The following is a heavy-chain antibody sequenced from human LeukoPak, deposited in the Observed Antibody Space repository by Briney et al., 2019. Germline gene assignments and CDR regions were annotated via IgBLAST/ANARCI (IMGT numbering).Heavy chain of an antibody. CDR1: GVTLSNYA. D-gene: IGHD5-18*01. CDR2: ISSSGSGGNT. V-gene: IGHV3-23*01. J-gene: IGHJ4*02. Sequence: GGSLRLSCVASGVTLSNYAMSWARQAPGKGLEWVSGISSSGSGGNTYYADSVKGRFTISRDNSKNTLYLQMNSLRAEDTAVYYCANRGYSYGYLDYWGQGTLVTVSS. CDR3: ANRGYSYGYLDY.